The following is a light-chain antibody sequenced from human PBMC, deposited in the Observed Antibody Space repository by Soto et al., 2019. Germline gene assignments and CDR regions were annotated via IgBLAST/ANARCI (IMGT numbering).Light chain of an antibody. CDR1: SSDVGGYDY. J-gene: IGLJ2*01. CDR3: SSYGGRNNLL. V-gene: IGLV2-8*01. CDR2: EVS. Sequence: QSALTQPPSASGSPGQSVTISCTGTSSDVGGYDYVSWYQQHPGKAPKAMIYEVSKRPSGVPDRFAGSKSGNTASLTVSGLQAEDEAEYYCSSYGGRNNLLFGGGTQLTVL.